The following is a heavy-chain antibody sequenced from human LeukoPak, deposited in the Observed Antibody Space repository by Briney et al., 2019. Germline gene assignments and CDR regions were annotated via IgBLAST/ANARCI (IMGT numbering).Heavy chain of an antibody. D-gene: IGHD6-19*01. CDR2: ISSSGNTI. J-gene: IGHJ4*02. Sequence: PGGSLRLSCAVSGFTFSSYDMNWVRQAPGKGLEWASYISSSGNTIYYADSAKGRFTISRDNAKNSLYLQMNSLRAEDTAVYYCARDGYNRGSLDYWGQGTLVTVSS. CDR1: GFTFSSYD. CDR3: ARDGYNRGSLDY. V-gene: IGHV3-48*03.